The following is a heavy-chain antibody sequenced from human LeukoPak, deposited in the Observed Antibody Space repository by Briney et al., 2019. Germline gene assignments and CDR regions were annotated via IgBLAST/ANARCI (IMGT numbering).Heavy chain of an antibody. J-gene: IGHJ4*02. V-gene: IGHV3-30*04. Sequence: GGSLRLSCAASGFTFSSYAMHWVRQAPGKGLEWVAVISYDGNNKYYADSVKGRFTISRDNSKNTLYLQMNSLRAEDTAVYYCARDAYCSGGSCYAYFDYWGQGTLVTVSS. CDR3: ARDAYCSGGSCYAYFDY. CDR1: GFTFSSYA. CDR2: ISYDGNNK. D-gene: IGHD2-15*01.